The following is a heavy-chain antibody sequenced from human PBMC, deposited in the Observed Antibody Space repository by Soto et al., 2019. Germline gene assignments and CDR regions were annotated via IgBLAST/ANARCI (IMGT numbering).Heavy chain of an antibody. D-gene: IGHD6-13*01. CDR2: INQNGRDK. V-gene: IGHV3-7*01. J-gene: IGHJ6*02. CDR3: AREPTTAVVNYGMAV. CDR1: GFTLSNYW. Sequence: GGSLRLSCAASGFTLSNYWMSWVRQAPGKGLEWVANINQNGRDKYYVDSLKGRFTISRDNAKELLYLQMNSLRAEDTAVYYCAREPTTAVVNYGMAVWGQGTTVTVSS.